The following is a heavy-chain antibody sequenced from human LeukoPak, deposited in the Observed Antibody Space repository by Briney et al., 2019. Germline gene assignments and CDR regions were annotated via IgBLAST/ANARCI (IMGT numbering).Heavy chain of an antibody. CDR1: GGSISSYY. D-gene: IGHD2-15*01. CDR3: ARQGGRDAFDI. Sequence: SSETLSLTCTVSGGSISSYYWSWIRQPPGKGLEWIGYIYYSGSTNYNPSLKSRVTISVDTSKNQFSLKLSSVTAADTAVYYCARQGGRDAFDIWGQGTMVTVSS. J-gene: IGHJ3*02. CDR2: IYYSGST. V-gene: IGHV4-59*08.